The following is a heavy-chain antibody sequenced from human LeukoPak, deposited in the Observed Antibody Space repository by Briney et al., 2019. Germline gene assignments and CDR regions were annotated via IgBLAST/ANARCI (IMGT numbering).Heavy chain of an antibody. J-gene: IGHJ6*02. V-gene: IGHV3-30*18. CDR3: AKDLLPRYYYDSSGILHRSGMDV. Sequence: PGGSLRLSCAASGFTFSSYGMHWVRQAPGKGLEWVAVISYDGSNKYYADSVKGRFTISRDNSENTLYLQMNSLRAEDTAVYYCAKDLLPRYYYDSSGILHRSGMDVWGQGTTVTVSS. CDR2: ISYDGSNK. CDR1: GFTFSSYG. D-gene: IGHD3-22*01.